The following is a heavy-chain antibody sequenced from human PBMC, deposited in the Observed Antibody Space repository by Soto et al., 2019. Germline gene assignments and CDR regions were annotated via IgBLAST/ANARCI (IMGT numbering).Heavy chain of an antibody. CDR1: GFTFSSYT. D-gene: IGHD3-10*01. CDR2: ISSSSTYI. V-gene: IGHV3-21*01. Sequence: EVQLVESGGGLVKPGGSLRLSCAASGFTFSSYTMSWVRQAPGKGLEWVSSISSSSTYIYYADSVKGRFTISRDNAKNSLYLQMNSLRAEDTAVYYCAIDNGEFDPWGQGTLVTVSS. J-gene: IGHJ5*02. CDR3: AIDNGEFDP.